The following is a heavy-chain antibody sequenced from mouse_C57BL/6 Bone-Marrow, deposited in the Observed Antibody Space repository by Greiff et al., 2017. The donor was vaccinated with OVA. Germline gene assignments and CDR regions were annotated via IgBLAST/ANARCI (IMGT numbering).Heavy chain of an antibody. V-gene: IGHV1-15*01. CDR3: TRSSRLRHPFAY. CDR2: IDPETGGT. D-gene: IGHD3-2*02. CDR1: GYTFTDYE. J-gene: IGHJ3*01. Sequence: QVQLQQSGAELVRPGASVTLSCKASGYTFTDYEMHWVKQTPVHGLEWIGAIDPETGGTAYNQKFKGKAILTAAKSSSPAYMELRSLTSEDSAVYDYTRSSRLRHPFAYWGQGTLVTVSA.